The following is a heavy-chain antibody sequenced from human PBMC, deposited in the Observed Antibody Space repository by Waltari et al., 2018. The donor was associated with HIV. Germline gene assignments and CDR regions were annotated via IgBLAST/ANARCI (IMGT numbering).Heavy chain of an antibody. D-gene: IGHD1-1*01. CDR2: ISFEGTKK. J-gene: IGHJ6*02. CDR1: GFIFNNFG. V-gene: IGHV3-30*18. CDR3: AKDSAGATSYYYYVMDV. Sequence: QVQLVESGGGVVQPGRSLRLSCAASGFIFNNFGMHWVRQAPVKGLEWVAVISFEGTKKYYADSVKGRFTVSRDKSKNTLFLQMNSLRAEDTALYYCAKDSAGATSYYYYVMDVWGQGTTVTVSS.